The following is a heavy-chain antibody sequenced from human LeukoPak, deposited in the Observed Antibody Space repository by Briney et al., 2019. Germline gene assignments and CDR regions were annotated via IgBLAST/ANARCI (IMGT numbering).Heavy chain of an antibody. CDR2: IIPILGIA. CDR1: GGTFSSYA. D-gene: IGHD1-26*01. J-gene: IGHJ5*02. V-gene: IGHV1-69*04. Sequence: ASVKVSCKASGGTFSSYAISWVRQAPGQGLEWMGRIIPILGIANYAQKFQGRVTITADKSTSTAYMELSSLRSEDTAVYYCASTRRGWELLNNWFDPWGQGTLVTVSS. CDR3: ASTRRGWELLNNWFDP.